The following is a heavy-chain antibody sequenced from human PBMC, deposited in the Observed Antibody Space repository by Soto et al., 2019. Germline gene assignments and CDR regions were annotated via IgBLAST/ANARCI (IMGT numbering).Heavy chain of an antibody. Sequence: KPSETLSLTCAVSGYSISSGYYWGWIRQPPGKGLEWIGSIYHSGSTYYNPYLKSRVTISVDTYKNQFSLKLSSVTAADTAVYYCTRDTLDTAMGYYYYYGMDVWGQGTTVTVSS. V-gene: IGHV4-38-2*02. CDR2: IYHSGST. J-gene: IGHJ6*02. CDR1: GYSISSGYY. CDR3: TRDTLDTAMGYYYYYGMDV. D-gene: IGHD5-18*01.